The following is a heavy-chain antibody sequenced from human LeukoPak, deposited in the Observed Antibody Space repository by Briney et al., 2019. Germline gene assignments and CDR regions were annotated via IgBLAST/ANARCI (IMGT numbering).Heavy chain of an antibody. D-gene: IGHD1-26*01. CDR3: VRNMNGVGATYDY. Sequence: SETLSLTCTVSGGSISSNSYYWVWIRQPPEKGLEWIGSIYYSGTTYYNPSLKSRVTISVDTSKNQFSLKLSSVTAADTAVYYCVRNMNGVGATYDYWGQGTLVTVSS. CDR2: IYYSGTT. V-gene: IGHV4-39*07. CDR1: GGSISSNSYY. J-gene: IGHJ4*02.